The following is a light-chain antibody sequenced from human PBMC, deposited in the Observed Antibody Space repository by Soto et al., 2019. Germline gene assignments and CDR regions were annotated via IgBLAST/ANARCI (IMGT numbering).Light chain of an antibody. J-gene: IGLJ2*01. Sequence: QSALAQPASVSGSPGQSLTISCTGSSSDVGTYNYVSWYQQHPGKAPKLMLFEVINRPSGISNRFSGSKSGNTASLTISGLQSEDEAVYYCSSYTSGNTAVVFGGGTKLTVL. CDR2: EVI. V-gene: IGLV2-14*01. CDR3: SSYTSGNTAVV. CDR1: SSDVGTYNY.